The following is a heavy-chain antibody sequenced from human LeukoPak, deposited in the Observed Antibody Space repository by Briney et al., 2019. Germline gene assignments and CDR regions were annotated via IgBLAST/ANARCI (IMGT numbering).Heavy chain of an antibody. CDR3: AKCQGYYDFWSGSPAPGALDY. CDR2: ISSSSSTI. V-gene: IGHV3-48*01. J-gene: IGHJ4*02. Sequence: GGSLRLSCAASGFTFSSYSMNWVRQAPGKGLEWVSYISSSSSTIYYADSVKGRFTISRDNSKNTLYLQMNSLRAEDTAVYYCAKCQGYYDFWSGSPAPGALDYWGQGTLVTVSS. D-gene: IGHD3-3*01. CDR1: GFTFSSYS.